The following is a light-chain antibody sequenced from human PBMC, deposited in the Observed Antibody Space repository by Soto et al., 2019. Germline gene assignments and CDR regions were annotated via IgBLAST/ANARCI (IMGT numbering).Light chain of an antibody. V-gene: IGLV2-14*01. CDR1: SSDVGAYHY. CDR2: EIN. Sequence: QSALTQPASVSGSPGQSIAISCIGTSSDVGAYHYVSWYQHHPGKAPKLIIYEINNRPSGVSDRFSGSKSGNTASLTISGLQAEDEADYYCSSYTSSATYVFGSGTKLTVL. J-gene: IGLJ1*01. CDR3: SSYTSSATYV.